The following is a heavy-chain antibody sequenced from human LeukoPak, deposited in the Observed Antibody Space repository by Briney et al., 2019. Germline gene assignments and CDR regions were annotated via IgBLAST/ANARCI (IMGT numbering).Heavy chain of an antibody. CDR1: GFTFSNAW. CDR2: IKSKTDGGTT. J-gene: IGHJ4*02. V-gene: IGHV3-15*01. D-gene: IGHD6-13*01. CDR3: TTYSSSYYSFVY. Sequence: GGSLRLSCAASGFTFSNAWMSWVRQAPGKGLEWVGRIKSKTDGGTTEYAAPVKGRFTISRDDSKNTLYLQMNSLKTEDIAIYYCTTYSSSYYSFVYWGQGTLVTVSS.